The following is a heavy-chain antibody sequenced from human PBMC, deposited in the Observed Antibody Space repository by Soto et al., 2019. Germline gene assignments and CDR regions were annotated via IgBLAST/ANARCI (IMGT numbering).Heavy chain of an antibody. CDR3: ARDDITMIVVVSSGPGDYYGMDV. J-gene: IGHJ6*02. CDR2: IIPIFGTA. V-gene: IGHV1-69*13. Sequence: SVKVSCKASGGTFSSYAISWVRQAPGQGLEWMGGIIPIFGTANYAQKFQGRVTITADESTSTAYMELSSLRSEDTAVYYCARDDITMIVVVSSGPGDYYGMDVWGQGTTVTVSS. D-gene: IGHD3-22*01. CDR1: GGTFSSYA.